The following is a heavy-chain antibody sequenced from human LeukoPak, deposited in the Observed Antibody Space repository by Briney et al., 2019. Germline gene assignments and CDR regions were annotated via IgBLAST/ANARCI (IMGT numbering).Heavy chain of an antibody. CDR1: GSTFTSYY. J-gene: IGHJ3*02. CDR3: VGGGTYDPYIFDI. Sequence: GASGKVSCKASGSTFTSYYIHWVRQAPGQGLGWMGIITLSGGSTSYAQKFQGRVTMTRDTSTSTVYMELSSLRSEDTAVYYCVGGGTYDPYIFDIWGQGTMVSVS. CDR2: ITLSGGST. V-gene: IGHV1-46*01. D-gene: IGHD1-26*01.